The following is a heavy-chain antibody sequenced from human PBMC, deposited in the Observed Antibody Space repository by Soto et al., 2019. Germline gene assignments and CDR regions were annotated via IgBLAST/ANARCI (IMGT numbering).Heavy chain of an antibody. D-gene: IGHD3-3*01. J-gene: IGHJ4*02. CDR1: GGSFSGYY. CDR2: INHSGST. Sequence: SETLSLTCAVYGGSFSGYYWSWIRQPPGKGLKWIGEINHSGSTNYNPSLKSRVTISVDTSKNQFSLKLSSVTAADTAVYYCARGGSSYDFWSGYYKGEFDYWGQGTLVTVSS. CDR3: ARGGSSYDFWSGYYKGEFDY. V-gene: IGHV4-34*01.